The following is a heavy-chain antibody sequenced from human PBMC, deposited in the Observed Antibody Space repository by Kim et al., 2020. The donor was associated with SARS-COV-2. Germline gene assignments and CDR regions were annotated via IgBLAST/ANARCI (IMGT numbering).Heavy chain of an antibody. CDR3: AKGLRFLEWLLIHDAFDI. Sequence: KGRFTISRDNSKNTLYLQMNSLRAEDTAVYYCAKGLRFLEWLLIHDAFDIWGQGTMVTVSS. D-gene: IGHD3-3*01. V-gene: IGHV3-30*02. J-gene: IGHJ3*02.